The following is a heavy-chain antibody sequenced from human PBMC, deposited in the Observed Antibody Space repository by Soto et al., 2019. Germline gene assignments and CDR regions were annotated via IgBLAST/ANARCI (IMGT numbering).Heavy chain of an antibody. Sequence: GGSLRLSCAASGFTFSNYGMHWVRQAPGKGLEWVAVIWYDGSNKYYADSVKGRFTISRDNSKNTVSLQMNSLRAEDTAVYYCARELMVFEMRGDYYQFGMDVWGQGTTVTAP. CDR3: ARELMVFEMRGDYYQFGMDV. J-gene: IGHJ6*02. D-gene: IGHD2-8*01. CDR2: IWYDGSNK. CDR1: GFTFSNYG. V-gene: IGHV3-33*01.